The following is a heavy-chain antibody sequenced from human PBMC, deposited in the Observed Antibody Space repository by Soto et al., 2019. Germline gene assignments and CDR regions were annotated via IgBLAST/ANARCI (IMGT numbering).Heavy chain of an antibody. CDR3: ERDGGPGLDYYYYYGIDV. J-gene: IGHJ6*02. D-gene: IGHD2-15*01. CDR2: ISYDGSNK. V-gene: IGHV3-30-3*01. Sequence: GGSLSLSCSSSGFTFSSYAMHWVRQAPGKGLEWVAVISYDGSNKYYADSVKGRFTISRDNSKNTLYLQMNSLRAEDTAVYYCERDGGPGLDYYYYYGIDVWGHGTTVTVFS. CDR1: GFTFSSYA.